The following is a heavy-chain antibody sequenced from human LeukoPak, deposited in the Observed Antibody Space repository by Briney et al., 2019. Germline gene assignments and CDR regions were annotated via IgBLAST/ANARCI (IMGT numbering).Heavy chain of an antibody. CDR3: AKDITPTYYYYGMDV. CDR2: ISWNSGSI. D-gene: IGHD2-15*01. CDR1: GFTLSTNA. V-gene: IGHV3-9*01. J-gene: IGHJ6*02. Sequence: GGSLRLSCLTSGFTLSTNAMHWVRQAPGKGLEWVSGISWNSGSIGYADSVKGRFTISRDNAKNSLYLQMNSLRAEDTALYYCAKDITPTYYYYGMDVWGQGTTVTVSS.